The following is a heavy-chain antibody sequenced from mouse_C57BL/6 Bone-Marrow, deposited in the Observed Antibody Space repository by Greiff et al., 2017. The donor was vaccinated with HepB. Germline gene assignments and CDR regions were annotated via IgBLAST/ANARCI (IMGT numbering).Heavy chain of an antibody. Sequence: VQLQQSGPELVKPGASVKISCKASGYTFTDYYMNWVKQSHGKSLEWIGDINPNNGGTSYNQKFKGKATLTVDKSSSTAYMELRSLTSEDSAVYYCARSFTTVVAKGYWGQGTTLTVSS. D-gene: IGHD1-1*01. J-gene: IGHJ2*01. CDR2: INPNNGGT. V-gene: IGHV1-26*01. CDR1: GYTFTDYY. CDR3: ARSFTTVVAKGY.